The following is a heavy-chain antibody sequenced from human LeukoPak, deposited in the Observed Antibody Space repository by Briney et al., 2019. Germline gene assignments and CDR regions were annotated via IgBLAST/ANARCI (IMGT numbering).Heavy chain of an antibody. D-gene: IGHD4-17*01. Sequence: SETLSLTCTVSGGSISSGGYSWSWIRQPPGKGLEWIGYIYHSGSTYYNPSLKSRVTISVDRSKNQFSLKLSSVTAADTAVYYCARVLTVTNADWFDPWGQGTLVTVSS. CDR3: ARVLTVTNADWFDP. CDR1: GGSISSGGYS. CDR2: IYHSGST. J-gene: IGHJ5*02. V-gene: IGHV4-30-2*01.